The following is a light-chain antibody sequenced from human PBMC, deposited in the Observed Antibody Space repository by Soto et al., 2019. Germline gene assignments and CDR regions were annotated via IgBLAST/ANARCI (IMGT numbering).Light chain of an antibody. Sequence: EVVLTQSPGTLSLSPGDRATLSCRASQSVGSNFLAWYQQNPGQAPRLLIFGTSSRATGIPDRFSGSGSGTDFTLTISRLEPEDFAVYPCQQYGSSPYTFGQGTKLEIK. CDR3: QQYGSSPYT. CDR2: GTS. V-gene: IGKV3-20*01. J-gene: IGKJ2*01. CDR1: QSVGSNF.